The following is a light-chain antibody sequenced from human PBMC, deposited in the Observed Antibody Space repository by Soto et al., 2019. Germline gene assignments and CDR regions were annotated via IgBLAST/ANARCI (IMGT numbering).Light chain of an antibody. J-gene: IGKJ5*01. V-gene: IGKV1-5*01. Sequence: TPSPSTLSASLGDRVTITCRASQSISSGLAWYQQKPGKAPKVLIYDASSLQSGVPSRFSGSGSGAEFTLTISSLQPDDFATYYCQQYNSYSITFGQGTRLEIK. CDR3: QQYNSYSIT. CDR1: QSISSG. CDR2: DAS.